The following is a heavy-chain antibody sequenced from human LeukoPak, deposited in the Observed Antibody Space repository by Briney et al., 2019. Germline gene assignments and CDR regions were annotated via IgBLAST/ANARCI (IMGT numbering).Heavy chain of an antibody. CDR1: GFTFSSYE. V-gene: IGHV3-48*03. Sequence: GGSLRLSCAASGFTFSSYEMNWVRQAPGKGLEWVSYISSSGSTICYADSVKGRFTIPRDNAKNSLYLQMNSLRAEDTAVYYCARGLAAAGPGVYWGQGTPVTVSS. CDR3: ARGLAAAGPGVY. J-gene: IGHJ4*02. D-gene: IGHD6-13*01. CDR2: ISSSGSTI.